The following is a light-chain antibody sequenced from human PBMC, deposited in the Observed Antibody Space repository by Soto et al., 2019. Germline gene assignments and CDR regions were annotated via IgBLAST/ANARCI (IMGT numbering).Light chain of an antibody. CDR1: QSISSW. J-gene: IGKJ1*01. V-gene: IGKV1-5*01. Sequence: DIQMTQSPSTLSRSVGDRDTITCRASQSISSWLAWYQQKPGKAPKLLIYDASSLESGVPSRFSGSGSGTEFTLTISSLQPDDFATYYCQQYNSYSPWTFGQGTKVEIK. CDR2: DAS. CDR3: QQYNSYSPWT.